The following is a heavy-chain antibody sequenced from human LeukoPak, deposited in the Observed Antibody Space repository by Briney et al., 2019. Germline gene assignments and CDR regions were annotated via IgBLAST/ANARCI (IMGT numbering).Heavy chain of an antibody. V-gene: IGHV1-2*04. CDR3: ARAQNSSSWYDAYFQH. CDR2: INPNSGGT. J-gene: IGHJ1*01. CDR1: GYTFTGYY. D-gene: IGHD6-13*01. Sequence: ASVKVSCKASGYTFTGYYMHWVRQAPGQGLEWMGWINPNSGGTNYAQKFQGWVTMTRDTSISTAYMELSRLRSDDTAVYYCARAQNSSSWYDAYFQHWGQGTLVTVSS.